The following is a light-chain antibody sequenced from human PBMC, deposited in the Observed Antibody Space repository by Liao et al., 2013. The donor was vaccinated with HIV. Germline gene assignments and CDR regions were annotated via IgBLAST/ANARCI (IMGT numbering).Light chain of an antibody. CDR1: RLGDKY. CDR3: QAWDSSSWV. Sequence: SYEVTQPPSVSVSPGQTASITCSGDRLGDKYACWYQQKAGQSPVLVIYEDDKRPSEIPERFSGSYSGNTATLTISGTQAMDEADYYCQAWDSSSWVFGGGTTLTVL. V-gene: IGLV3-1*01. J-gene: IGLJ3*02. CDR2: EDD.